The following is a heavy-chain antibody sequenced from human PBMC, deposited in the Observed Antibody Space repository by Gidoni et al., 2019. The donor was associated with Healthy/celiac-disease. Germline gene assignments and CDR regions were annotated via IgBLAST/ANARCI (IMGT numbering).Heavy chain of an antibody. CDR1: GGSFSGYY. CDR2: INKSGST. Sequence: QVQLQQWGAGLLKPSETLSLTCAVYGGSFSGYYWSWIRQPPGKGLEWIGEINKSGSTNYNPSLKSRVTISVDTSKNQFSLKLSSVTAADTAVYYCARGGGMTTVLALRGSYYGMDVWGQGTTVTVSS. CDR3: ARGGGMTTVLALRGSYYGMDV. D-gene: IGHD4-4*01. V-gene: IGHV4-34*01. J-gene: IGHJ6*02.